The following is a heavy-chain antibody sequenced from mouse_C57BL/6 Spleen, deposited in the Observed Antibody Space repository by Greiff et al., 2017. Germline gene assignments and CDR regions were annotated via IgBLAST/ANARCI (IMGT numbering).Heavy chain of an antibody. CDR1: GYTFTSYG. CDR3: AMAYYGSSYVGYFDV. Sequence: QVQLQQSGAELARPGASVKLSCKASGYTFTSYGISWVKQRTGQGLEWIGEIYPRSGNTYYNEKFKGKATLTADKSSSTAYMELRSLTSEDSAVYFCAMAYYGSSYVGYFDVWGTGTTVTVSS. CDR2: IYPRSGNT. J-gene: IGHJ1*03. V-gene: IGHV1-81*01. D-gene: IGHD1-1*01.